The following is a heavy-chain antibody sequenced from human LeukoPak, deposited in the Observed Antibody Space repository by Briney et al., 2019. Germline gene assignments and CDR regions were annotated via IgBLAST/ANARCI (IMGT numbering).Heavy chain of an antibody. D-gene: IGHD3-9*01. V-gene: IGHV3-23*01. CDR1: GFTFSSYT. Sequence: GGSLRLSCAASGFTFSSYTMSWVRQAPGKGLEWVSAISGSGGSTYYADPVKGRFTISRDNSKNTLYLQMNSLRAEDTAVYYCASYLYYDILTGLDIWGQGTMVTVSS. J-gene: IGHJ3*02. CDR2: ISGSGGST. CDR3: ASYLYYDILTGLDI.